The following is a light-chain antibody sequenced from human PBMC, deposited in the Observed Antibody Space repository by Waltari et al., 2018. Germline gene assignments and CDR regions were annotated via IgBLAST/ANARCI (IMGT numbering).Light chain of an antibody. CDR1: SPNIGAGYH. Sequence: FVLTPPPSVSGAPGQRVTIPRPGGSPNIGAGYHVHWYQHLPRTAPKLLIFGNNHRPSVVAGRFSGSRSGTSSSLAITGLQAEDEALYYCQSYDISLSADVVFGGGTQLTVL. V-gene: IGLV1-40*01. J-gene: IGLJ2*01. CDR2: GNN. CDR3: QSYDISLSADVV.